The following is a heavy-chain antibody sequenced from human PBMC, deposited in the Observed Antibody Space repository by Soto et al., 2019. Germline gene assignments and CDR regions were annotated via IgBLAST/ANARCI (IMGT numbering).Heavy chain of an antibody. CDR1: GYTFTGYY. J-gene: IGHJ3*02. V-gene: IGHV1-2*04. CDR3: ARVSGRGAFDI. D-gene: IGHD3-10*01. Sequence: ASVKVSCKASGYTFTGYYMHWVRQAPGQGLEWMGWINPNSGGTNYAQKLQGWVTMTRDTSMSTAYMELRSLRSDDTAVYYCARVSGRGAFDIWGHGTMVTVSS. CDR2: INPNSGGT.